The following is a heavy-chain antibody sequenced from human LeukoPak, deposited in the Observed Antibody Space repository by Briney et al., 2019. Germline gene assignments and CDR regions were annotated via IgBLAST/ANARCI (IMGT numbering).Heavy chain of an antibody. J-gene: IGHJ4*02. D-gene: IGHD3-3*01. CDR1: GFDFSSNR. V-gene: IGHV3-74*01. Sequence: GGSLRLSCAASGFDFSSNRMHWVRHAPGQGLVWVSRIKGDGISTNYADSVKGRFTISRDIAKNTLYLQMNSLRAEDTGVYYCAKDHYWSIDYWGRGTLVTVSS. CDR2: IKGDGIST. CDR3: AKDHYWSIDY.